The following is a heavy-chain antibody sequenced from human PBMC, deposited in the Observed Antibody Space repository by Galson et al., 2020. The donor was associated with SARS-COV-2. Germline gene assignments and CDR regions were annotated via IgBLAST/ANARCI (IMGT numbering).Heavy chain of an antibody. Sequence: SETLSLTCAVSGGSVSSGGFSWSWIRQSPGKGLEWIGNIHHSGSTYYNPSLKSRVTISVDSSKNQFSLKLSSVTAADTAVYYCARVLSGDAGPPWFDPWGQGTLVTVSS. J-gene: IGHJ5*02. V-gene: IGHV4-30-2*06. CDR2: IHHSGST. D-gene: IGHD4-17*01. CDR1: GGSVSSGGFS. CDR3: ARVLSGDAGPPWFDP.